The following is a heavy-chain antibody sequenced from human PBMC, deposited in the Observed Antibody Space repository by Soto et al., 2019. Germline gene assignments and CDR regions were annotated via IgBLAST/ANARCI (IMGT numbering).Heavy chain of an antibody. J-gene: IGHJ6*02. V-gene: IGHV1-69*12. CDR1: GGTFSSYA. CDR3: AIQGCSGGSCFPPYYYYVMDV. CDR2: IIPIFGTA. D-gene: IGHD2-15*01. Sequence: QVQLVQSGAEVKKPGSSVKVSCKASGGTFSSYAISWVRQAPGQGLEWMGGIIPIFGTANHAQKFQGRVTITADESTNTAYMELSSLRSEDTAVYYCAIQGCSGGSCFPPYYYYVMDVWGQVTTVIVSS.